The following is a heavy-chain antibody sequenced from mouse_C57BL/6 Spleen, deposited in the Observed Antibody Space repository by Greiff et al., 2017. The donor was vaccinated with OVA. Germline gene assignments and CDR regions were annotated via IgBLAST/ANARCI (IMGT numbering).Heavy chain of an antibody. CDR3: ARHYGDY. Sequence: EVKLVESGGGLVKPGGSLKLSCAASGFTFSDYGMHWVRQAPEKGLEWVAYISSGSSTIYYADTVTGRFTISRDNAKNTLFLQMTSLRSEDTAMYYCARHYGDYWGQGTTLTVSS. J-gene: IGHJ2*01. CDR1: GFTFSDYG. CDR2: ISSGSSTI. V-gene: IGHV5-17*01.